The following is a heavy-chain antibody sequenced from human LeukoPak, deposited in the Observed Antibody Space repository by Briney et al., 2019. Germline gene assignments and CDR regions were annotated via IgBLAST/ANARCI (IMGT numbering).Heavy chain of an antibody. CDR3: AREWELLRKYLYH. V-gene: IGHV1-2*02. J-gene: IGHJ1*01. Sequence: ASVKVSCKSSGYTFTGYYLHWVRQAPGQGLDWMGWINPNSGGTTYAQNFKGRVTMTWDTSISTAYMELSRLRSDDTAVYYCAREWELLRKYLYHWGQGTLVTVSS. CDR2: INPNSGGT. D-gene: IGHD1-26*01. CDR1: GYTFTGYY.